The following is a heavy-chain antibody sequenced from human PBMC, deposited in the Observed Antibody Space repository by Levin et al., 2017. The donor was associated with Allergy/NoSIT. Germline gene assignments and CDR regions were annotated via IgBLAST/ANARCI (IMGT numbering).Heavy chain of an antibody. D-gene: IGHD3-3*01. J-gene: IGHJ3*02. V-gene: IGHV3-33*01. CDR3: ARSGYYTGDAFDI. Sequence: PGGSLRLSCAASGFTFSSYGMHWVRQAPGKGLEWVAVIWYDGSNKYYADSVKGRFTISRDNSKNTLYLQMNSLRAEDTAVYYCARSGYYTGDAFDIWGQGTMVTVSS. CDR1: GFTFSSYG. CDR2: IWYDGSNK.